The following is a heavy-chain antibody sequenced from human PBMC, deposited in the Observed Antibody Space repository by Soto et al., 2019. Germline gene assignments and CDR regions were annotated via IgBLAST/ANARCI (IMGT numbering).Heavy chain of an antibody. CDR2: IYPGDSDT. D-gene: IGHD2-2*01. CDR1: GYSFTSYW. V-gene: IGHV5-51*01. Sequence: HRESLKISCKGSGYSFTSYWIGWVRQMPGKGLEWMGIIYPGDSDTRYSPSFQGQVTISADKSISTAYLQWSSLKASDTAMYYCARSRIIGYCSSTSCPLGWFDPWGQGTLVTVSS. J-gene: IGHJ5*02. CDR3: ARSRIIGYCSSTSCPLGWFDP.